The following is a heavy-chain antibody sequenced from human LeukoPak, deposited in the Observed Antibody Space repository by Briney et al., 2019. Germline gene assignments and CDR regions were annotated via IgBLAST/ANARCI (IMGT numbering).Heavy chain of an antibody. CDR3: AKRLGYSDH. V-gene: IGHV3-23*01. D-gene: IGHD3-22*01. CDR1: GFTLSSYA. CDR2: ISTSSST. J-gene: IGHJ4*02. Sequence: GGSLRLSCAASGFTLSSYAMSWVRQAPGKGLEWVSTISTSSSTYYADSVKGRFTISRDNSKNTLYLQMNSLRAEDTAVYYCAKRLGYSDHWGQGTLVTVSS.